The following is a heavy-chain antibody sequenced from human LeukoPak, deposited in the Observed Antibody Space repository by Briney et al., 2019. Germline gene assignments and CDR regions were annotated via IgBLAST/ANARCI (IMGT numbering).Heavy chain of an antibody. D-gene: IGHD3-22*01. V-gene: IGHV3-7*03. CDR2: INQGESEK. CDR3: ARFTVVPGNPDDY. Sequence: PGGSLRLSCAASGFTFRNYWMTWVRQAPERGLEWVANINQGESEKYYEDSVKGRFTISRDNAKNSLYLQMNSLRPEDTAVYYCARFTVVPGNPDDYWGQGTLVTVSS. J-gene: IGHJ4*02. CDR1: GFTFRNYW.